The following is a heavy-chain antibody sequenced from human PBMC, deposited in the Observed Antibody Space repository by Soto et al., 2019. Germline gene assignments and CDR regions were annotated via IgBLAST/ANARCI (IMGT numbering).Heavy chain of an antibody. CDR2: IIPIFGTA. V-gene: IGHV1-69*13. CDR3: ASRVAFLEWSNNGFDP. CDR1: GGTFSSYA. D-gene: IGHD3-3*01. J-gene: IGHJ5*02. Sequence: SVKVSCKASGGTFSSYAISWVRQAPGQGLEWMGGIIPIFGTANYAQKFQGRVTITADESTSTAYMELSSLRSEDTAVYYCASRVAFLEWSNNGFDPWGQGTLVTVSS.